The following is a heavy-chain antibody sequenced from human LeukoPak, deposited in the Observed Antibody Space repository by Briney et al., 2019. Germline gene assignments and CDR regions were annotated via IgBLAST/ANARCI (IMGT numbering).Heavy chain of an antibody. CDR2: IRHDGSNI. CDR1: GFTFSNYA. D-gene: IGHD2-15*01. Sequence: GGSLRLSCAASGFTFSNYAMHWVRQAPGKGLEWVAFIRHDGSNIYYADSVKGRFTISRDNSKNSLYLQMNSLRAEDTAVYYRARARSGGSRFDYWGQGTLVTVSS. V-gene: IGHV3-30*02. J-gene: IGHJ4*02. CDR3: ARARSGGSRFDY.